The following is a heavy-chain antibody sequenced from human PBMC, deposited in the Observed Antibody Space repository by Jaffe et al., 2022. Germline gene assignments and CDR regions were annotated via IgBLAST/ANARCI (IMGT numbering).Heavy chain of an antibody. V-gene: IGHV3-23*01. CDR3: IKDVKIGTTGWFDP. CDR1: GFTFSDYA. J-gene: IGHJ5*02. CDR2: ISSSGGST. Sequence: EVQLLESGGGLVQPGGSLGLSCAVSGFTFSDYAMTWVRQVPGKGLEWVSSISSSGGSTYYADSVKGRFTISRDNSKNTLFLHMNSLRAEDTAVYNCIKDVKIGTTGWFDPWGHGTLVTVSS. D-gene: IGHD1-1*01.